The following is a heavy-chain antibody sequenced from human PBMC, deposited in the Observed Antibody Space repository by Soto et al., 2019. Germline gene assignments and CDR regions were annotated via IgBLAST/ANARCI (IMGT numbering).Heavy chain of an antibody. V-gene: IGHV1-18*01. Sequence: GASVKVSCKASGYTFTSYGISWVRQAPGQGLEWMGWISAYNGNPNYAQKLQGRVTMTTDTSTSTAYMELRSLRSDETAVCYCAIHPPHGSSGYSDYLGQGTLVRVSS. CDR2: ISAYNGNP. CDR3: AIHPPHGSSGYSDY. D-gene: IGHD3-22*01. CDR1: GYTFTSYG. J-gene: IGHJ4*02.